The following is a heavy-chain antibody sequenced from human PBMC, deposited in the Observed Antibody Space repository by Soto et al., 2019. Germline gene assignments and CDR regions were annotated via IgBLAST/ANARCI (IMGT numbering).Heavy chain of an antibody. CDR3: ARRGDYDDYFDY. Sequence: SETLSLTCTVSGGFISSGGYYWSWIRQHPGKGLEWIGYIFHSGSTYYNPSLRSRVTTSVDTSKNQFSLKLSSVTAADTAVYYCARRGDYDDYFDYWGHGTRVTVSS. CDR1: GGFISSGGYY. J-gene: IGHJ4*01. D-gene: IGHD3-22*01. V-gene: IGHV4-31*03. CDR2: IFHSGST.